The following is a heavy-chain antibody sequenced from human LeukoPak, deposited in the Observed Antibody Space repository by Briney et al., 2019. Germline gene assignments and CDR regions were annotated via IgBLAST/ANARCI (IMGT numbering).Heavy chain of an antibody. V-gene: IGHV3-30*02. CDR3: AKEVRYSSSWYPLWYFDY. D-gene: IGHD6-13*01. CDR1: GFTVSSNY. J-gene: IGHJ4*02. CDR2: IRYDGSNK. Sequence: GGSLRLSCAASGFTVSSNYMSWVRQAPGKGLEWVAFIRYDGSNKYYADSVKGRFTISRDNSKNTLYLQMNSLRAEDTAVYYCAKEVRYSSSWYPLWYFDYWGQGTLVTVSS.